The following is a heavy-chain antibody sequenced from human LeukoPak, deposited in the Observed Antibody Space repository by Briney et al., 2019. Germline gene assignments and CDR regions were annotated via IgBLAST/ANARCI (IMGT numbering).Heavy chain of an antibody. CDR2: ISGSGGST. Sequence: GGSLRLSCAASGFTFSSYAMSWVRQAPGKGLEWVSAISGSGGSTYYADSVKGRFTISRDNYKNTLFLQMNSLRAEDTAVYYCAKDSLVGGWLVGYSFDSWGQGTLVTVSS. D-gene: IGHD6-19*01. CDR3: AKDSLVGGWLVGYSFDS. CDR1: GFTFSSYA. J-gene: IGHJ4*02. V-gene: IGHV3-23*01.